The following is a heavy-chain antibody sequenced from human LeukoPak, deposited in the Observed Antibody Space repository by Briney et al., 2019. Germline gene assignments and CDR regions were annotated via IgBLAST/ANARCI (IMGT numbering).Heavy chain of an antibody. J-gene: IGHJ6*03. D-gene: IGHD3-10*01. CDR1: GGSISSSSYY. V-gene: IGHV4-39*01. Sequence: SETLSLTCTVSGGSISSSSYYWGWIRQPPGKGLEWIGSIYYSGSTYYNPPLKSRVTISVDTSKNQFSLKLSSVTAADTAVYYCARQVTMVRGVILGYYYYYMDVWGKGTTVTISS. CDR3: ARQVTMVRGVILGYYYYYMDV. CDR2: IYYSGST.